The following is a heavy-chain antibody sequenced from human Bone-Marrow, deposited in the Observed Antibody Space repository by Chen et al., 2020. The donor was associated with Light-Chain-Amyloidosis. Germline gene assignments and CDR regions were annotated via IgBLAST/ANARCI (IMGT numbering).Heavy chain of an antibody. D-gene: IGHD4-17*01. CDR2: ISSTGAMI. CDR1: GFTFSDYY. J-gene: IGHJ4*02. Sequence: QVQLVESGGGLVKPGGSLRLSCAASGFTFSDYYMTWIRQAPGRGLEWVSYISSTGAMIYYADSVKGRFTISRDNAKNSLYLQMNSLRAEDTALYYYARDPDYGDYRGLDYWGQGTLVTVSS. V-gene: IGHV3-11*01. CDR3: ARDPDYGDYRGLDY.